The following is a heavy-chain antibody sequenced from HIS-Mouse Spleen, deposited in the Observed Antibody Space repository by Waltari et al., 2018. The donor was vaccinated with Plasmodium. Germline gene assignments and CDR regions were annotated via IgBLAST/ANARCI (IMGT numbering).Heavy chain of an antibody. D-gene: IGHD1-7*01. CDR1: GGSIRSSLYY. CDR2: IYYSGST. J-gene: IGHJ4*02. V-gene: IGHV4-39*07. Sequence: QLQLQESGPGLVKPSETLSLTCTVSGGSIRSSLYYWGWNRHPPGKGLEGIGSIYYSGSTYYNPSLKSRVTISVDTSKNQFSLKLSSVTAADTAVYYCARDRITGTSYFDYWGQGTLVTVSS. CDR3: ARDRITGTSYFDY.